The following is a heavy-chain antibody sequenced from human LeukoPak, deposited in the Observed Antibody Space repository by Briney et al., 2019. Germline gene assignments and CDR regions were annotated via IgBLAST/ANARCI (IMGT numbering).Heavy chain of an antibody. J-gene: IGHJ6*04. CDR1: GFTFSSYS. D-gene: IGHD3-10*02. V-gene: IGHV3-21*01. CDR2: ISSSSSYI. Sequence: GGSLRLSCAASGFTFSSYSMNWVRQAPGKGLEWVSSISSSSSYIYYADSVKGRFTISRDNAKNSPYLQMNSLRAEDTAVYHCAELGITMIGGVWGKGTTVTISS. CDR3: AELGITMIGGV.